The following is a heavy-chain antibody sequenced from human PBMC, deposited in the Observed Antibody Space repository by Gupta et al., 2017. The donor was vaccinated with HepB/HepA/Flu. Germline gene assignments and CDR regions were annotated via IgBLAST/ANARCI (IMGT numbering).Heavy chain of an antibody. CDR1: GFFFSGYE. J-gene: IGHJ3*01. CDR2: ISTSGANT. Sequence: QMVEPGGGSVQSGGSLRLCCAASGFFFSGYEMTWVRQAPGKGLEWISYISTSGANTKYAASVEGRFTISRDNAKNSLYLQMNNLRGDDTATYYCASKMKTSKAFDVWGQGAEVTVSS. CDR3: ASKMKTSKAFDV. D-gene: IGHD5-24*01. V-gene: IGHV3-48*03.